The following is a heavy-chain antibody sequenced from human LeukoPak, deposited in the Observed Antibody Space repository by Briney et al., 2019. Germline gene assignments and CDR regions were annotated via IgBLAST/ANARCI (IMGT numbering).Heavy chain of an antibody. Sequence: ASVKVYCKASGYTFTSYGISWVRQAPGQGLEWMGWISAYNGNTNYAQKLQGRVTMTTDTSTSTAYMELRSLRSDDTAVYYCAYCSGGSCYSRSFDYWGQGTLVTVSS. CDR2: ISAYNGNT. CDR1: GYTFTSYG. CDR3: AYCSGGSCYSRSFDY. J-gene: IGHJ4*02. V-gene: IGHV1-18*01. D-gene: IGHD2-15*01.